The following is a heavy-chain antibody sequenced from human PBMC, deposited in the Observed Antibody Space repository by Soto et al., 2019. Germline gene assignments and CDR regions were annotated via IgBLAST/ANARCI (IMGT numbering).Heavy chain of an antibody. V-gene: IGHV3-15*01. CDR2: IKSKTDGGTT. CDR3: TRETYNSSSWGFYFYYYMDV. D-gene: IGHD6-13*01. CDR1: GFTFSNAW. J-gene: IGHJ6*03. Sequence: GGSLRLSCAASGFTFSNAWMSWVRQAPGKGLEWVGRIKSKTDGGTTDYAAPVKGRFTISRDDSKNTLYLQMNSLKTEDTAVYYCTRETYNSSSWGFYFYYYMDVWGKGTTVTVSS.